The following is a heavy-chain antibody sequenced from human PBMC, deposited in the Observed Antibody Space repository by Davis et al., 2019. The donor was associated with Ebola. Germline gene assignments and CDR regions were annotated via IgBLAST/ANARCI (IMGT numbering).Heavy chain of an antibody. J-gene: IGHJ4*02. Sequence: PGGSLRLSCAVSGGSIASHSYYWGWIRQTPGKGLEWIGSINFSGSAHYNPSLQRRVTISVDTSKNEFSLRLSSVSAADTAVYYCVRHFLWLGELAYVDYWGQGNRVTVSS. V-gene: IGHV4-39*01. CDR2: INFSGSA. CDR1: GGSIASHSYY. D-gene: IGHD3-10*01. CDR3: VRHFLWLGELAYVDY.